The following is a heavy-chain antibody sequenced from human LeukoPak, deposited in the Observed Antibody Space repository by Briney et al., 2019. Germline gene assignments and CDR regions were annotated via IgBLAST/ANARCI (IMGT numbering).Heavy chain of an antibody. Sequence: GALRLSCAASGFTFSSYSINWVRQAPGKGLEWGSSISSSSSYIYYSDSVKGRFTISRDNAKNSLYLQMNSLRAEDTAVYYCARGPRGSYNFDYWGQGTLVTVSS. CDR1: GFTFSSYS. J-gene: IGHJ4*02. V-gene: IGHV3-21*01. D-gene: IGHD1-26*01. CDR3: ARGPRGSYNFDY. CDR2: ISSSSSYI.